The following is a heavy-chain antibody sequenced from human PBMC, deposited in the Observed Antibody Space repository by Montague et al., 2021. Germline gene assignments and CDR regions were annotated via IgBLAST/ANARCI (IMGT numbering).Heavy chain of an antibody. J-gene: IGHJ5*02. Sequence: SLRLSCAASRFTFQYYAMRWVRQSPGKGLEWVSGISGGGDNKNYADSVKGRFRISRDNSKKMLYLQMNNLGLDDTAIYYCSQAASYRGQCSGGDCYSPTDPWGQGTLVTVFS. D-gene: IGHD2-21*02. CDR3: SQAASYRGQCSGGDCYSPTDP. V-gene: IGHV3-23*01. CDR2: ISGGGDNK. CDR1: RFTFQYYA.